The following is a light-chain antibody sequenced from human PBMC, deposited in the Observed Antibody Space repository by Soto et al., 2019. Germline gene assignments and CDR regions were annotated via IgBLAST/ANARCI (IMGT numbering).Light chain of an antibody. J-gene: IGKJ2*01. CDR2: DVF. V-gene: IGKV1-5*01. CDR1: QSIGSW. Sequence: DIQMTQSPSTLSASVGDRVTITCRASQSIGSWLAWYQQKPGKAPKLLIYDVFSLESGVPSRVSGSGSGTEFTLTISSLQPDDFATFYCQQYDNYPYTFGQGTRLEIK. CDR3: QQYDNYPYT.